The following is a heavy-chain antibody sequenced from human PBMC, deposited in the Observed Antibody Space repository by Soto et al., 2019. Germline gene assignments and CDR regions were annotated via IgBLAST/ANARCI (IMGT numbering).Heavy chain of an antibody. J-gene: IGHJ5*02. CDR3: ARDQQQLFDP. V-gene: IGHV4-34*01. CDR1: CGSFSGYY. CDR2: INHSVIT. D-gene: IGHD6-13*01. Sequence: SETLSLTCAVYCGSFSGYYWSWIRQPPGNGLYCIGEINHSVITNXXPSLKSRXXIAVDTSKNHXSLKLGSVTAAYTAVYYCARDQQQLFDPWGQGTLVTVSS.